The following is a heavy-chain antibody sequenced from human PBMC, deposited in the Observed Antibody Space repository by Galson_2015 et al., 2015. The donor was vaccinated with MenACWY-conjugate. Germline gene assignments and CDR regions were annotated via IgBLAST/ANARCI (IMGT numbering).Heavy chain of an antibody. Sequence: SVKVSCKASGFTFSSYGFSWVRQAPGQGLEWLGWINNYNGDTDYSQHLQGRVTLTTDTSMRTAYMELRSLRSDDTAAYYCSRFGSGDYYYGMDVWGQGTTVTVSS. CDR1: GFTFSSYG. J-gene: IGHJ6*02. CDR2: INNYNGDT. V-gene: IGHV1-18*01. D-gene: IGHD3-10*01. CDR3: SRFGSGDYYYGMDV.